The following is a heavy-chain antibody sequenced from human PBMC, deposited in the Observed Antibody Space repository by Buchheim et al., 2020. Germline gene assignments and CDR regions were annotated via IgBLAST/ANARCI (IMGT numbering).Heavy chain of an antibody. CDR2: ISSSGSTI. D-gene: IGHD3-10*01. CDR3: ARRYYGSGSYYMDY. V-gene: IGHV3-11*01. Sequence: QVQLQESGPGLVKPSETLSLTCTVSGGSISGYYWSWIRQAPGKGLEWVSYISSSGSTIYYADSVKGRFTISRDNAKNSLYLQMNSLRAEDTAVYYCARRYYGSGSYYMDYWGQGTL. CDR1: GGSISGYY. J-gene: IGHJ4*02.